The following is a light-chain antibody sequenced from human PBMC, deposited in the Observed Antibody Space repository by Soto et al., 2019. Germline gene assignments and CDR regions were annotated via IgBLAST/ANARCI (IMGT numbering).Light chain of an antibody. CDR3: QQYGRSPPFT. Sequence: EIVLTQSPGTLSLSPGERATLSCRASQSVSSSYIAWYQQNPGQAPRLLIYGASSRATGIPDRFSGSGSGTDFTLTISRLEPEDFEVYFCQQYGRSPPFTFGKGTKVEIK. CDR2: GAS. J-gene: IGKJ2*01. CDR1: QSVSSSY. V-gene: IGKV3-20*01.